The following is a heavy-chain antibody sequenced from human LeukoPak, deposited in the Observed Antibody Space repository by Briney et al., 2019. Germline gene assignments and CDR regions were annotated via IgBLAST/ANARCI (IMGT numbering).Heavy chain of an antibody. V-gene: IGHV1-18*01. Sequence: ASVTVSCKASGYTFTSYGISWVRQAPGQGLEWMGWISAYNGNTNYAQKLQGRVTMTTDTSTSTAYMELRSLRSDDTAVYYCARAPEVVPAAIFYYYGMDVWGQGTTVTVSS. J-gene: IGHJ6*02. CDR3: ARAPEVVPAAIFYYYGMDV. CDR2: ISAYNGNT. D-gene: IGHD2-2*01. CDR1: GYTFTSYG.